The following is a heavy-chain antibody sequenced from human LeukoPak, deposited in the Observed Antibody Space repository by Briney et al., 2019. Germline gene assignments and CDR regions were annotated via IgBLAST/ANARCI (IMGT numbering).Heavy chain of an antibody. CDR2: INHSGST. CDR3: ARLGTNGWYRNAFDI. D-gene: IGHD6-19*01. J-gene: IGHJ3*02. V-gene: IGHV4-34*01. Sequence: SETLSLTCAVYGGSFSGYYWSWIRQPPGKGLEWIGEINHSGSTNYNPSLKSRVTISADTSKNQFSLKLSSVTAADTAVYYCARLGTNGWYRNAFDIWGQGTMVTVSS. CDR1: GGSFSGYY.